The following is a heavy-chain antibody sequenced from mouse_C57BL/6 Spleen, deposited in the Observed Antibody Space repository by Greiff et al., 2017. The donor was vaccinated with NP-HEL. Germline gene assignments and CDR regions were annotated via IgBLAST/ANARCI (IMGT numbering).Heavy chain of an antibody. CDR2: IWWGDDK. J-gene: IGHJ2*01. CDR1: GFSLSTFGMG. V-gene: IGHV8-8*01. CDR3: ARAYYSNYVDY. D-gene: IGHD2-5*01. Sequence: QVTLKESGPGILQPSQTLSLTCSFSGFSLSTFGMGVGWIRQPSGQGLVWLAHIWWGDDKYYNPALKSRLTISNDTSKNQIFLKIANVDTADTATYYCARAYYSNYVDYWGQGTTLTVSS.